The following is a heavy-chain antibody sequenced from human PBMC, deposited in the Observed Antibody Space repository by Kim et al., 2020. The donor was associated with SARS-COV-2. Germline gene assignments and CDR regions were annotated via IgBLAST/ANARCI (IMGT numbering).Heavy chain of an antibody. Sequence: SETLSLTCTVSGGSISSSSYYWGWIRQPPGKGLEWIGSIYYSGSTYYNPSLKSRVTISVDTSKNQFSLKLSSVTAADTAVYYCAGHLGVVVLGIAVAAPGGMDGWGQGTTVTVSS. D-gene: IGHD6-19*01. J-gene: IGHJ6*02. V-gene: IGHV4-39*01. CDR2: IYYSGST. CDR1: GGSISSSSYY. CDR3: AGHLGVVVLGIAVAAPGGMDG.